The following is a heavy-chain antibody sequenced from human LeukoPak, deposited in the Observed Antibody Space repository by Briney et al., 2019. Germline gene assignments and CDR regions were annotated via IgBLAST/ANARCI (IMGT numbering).Heavy chain of an antibody. CDR2: INPNSGGT. V-gene: IGHV1-2*02. D-gene: IGHD3-22*01. J-gene: IGHJ3*02. CDR1: GYTFTGYY. Sequence: GASVKVSCKASGYTFTGYYMHWVRQAPGQGLEWMGWINPNSGGTNYAQKFQGRVTMTRDMSTSTVYMELSSLRSEDTAVYYCARARGPRFTMIVVPWTAFDIWGQGTMVTVSS. CDR3: ARARGPRFTMIVVPWTAFDI.